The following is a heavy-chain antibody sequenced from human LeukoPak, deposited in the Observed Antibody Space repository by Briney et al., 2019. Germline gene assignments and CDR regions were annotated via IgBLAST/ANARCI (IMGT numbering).Heavy chain of an antibody. V-gene: IGHV1-2*02. CDR2: INPNSGDT. CDR1: GYTFTGYY. J-gene: IGHJ5*02. CDR3: SSGYDSRS. Sequence: GASVKVSCKTSGYTFTGYYLRWVRQAPGQGLEWMGWINPNSGDTMYSQKFQGRVTMTRDTSISTTYMELSRLTSDDTAVYYCSSGYDSRSWGQGTLVTVSS. D-gene: IGHD5-12*01.